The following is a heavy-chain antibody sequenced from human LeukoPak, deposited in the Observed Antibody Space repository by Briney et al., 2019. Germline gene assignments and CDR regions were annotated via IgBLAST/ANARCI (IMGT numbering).Heavy chain of an antibody. CDR3: ASLTASGDV. CDR1: GCSISSYY. CDR2: IYTSGST. D-gene: IGHD3-10*01. Sequence: SETLSLTCTVSGCSISSYYWSWIRQPAGKGLEWIGRIYTSGSTNYNPSLKSRVTISVDTSKNQFYLMLSSVTAADTAVYYCASLTASGDVWGQGTTVTVSS. J-gene: IGHJ6*02. V-gene: IGHV4-4*07.